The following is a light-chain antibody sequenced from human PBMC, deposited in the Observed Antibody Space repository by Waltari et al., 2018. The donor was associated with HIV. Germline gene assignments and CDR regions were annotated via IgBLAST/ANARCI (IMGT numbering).Light chain of an antibody. V-gene: IGLV3-19*01. Sequence: SSELTQDPAVSVALGQTVRITCQGDSLRIYYASWYQQKPGQAPVLVIYGKNNRPSGSPDRFSDSSSGNTASLPITGAQAEDEADYYCSSRDSSGNHVVFGGGTRLTVL. CDR3: SSRDSSGNHVV. CDR1: SLRIYY. J-gene: IGLJ2*01. CDR2: GKN.